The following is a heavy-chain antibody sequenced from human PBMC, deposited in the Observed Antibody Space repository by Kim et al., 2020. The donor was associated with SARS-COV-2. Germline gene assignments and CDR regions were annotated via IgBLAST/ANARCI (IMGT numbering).Heavy chain of an antibody. J-gene: IGHJ6*02. D-gene: IGHD3-22*01. CDR3: ARQVSYYYDSSGYYRARYYYYGMDG. CDR2: IYPGDSDT. CDR1: GYSFTSYW. V-gene: IGHV5-51*01. Sequence: GESLKISCKGSGYSFTSYWIGWVRQMPGKGLEWMGIIYPGDSDTRYSPSFQGQVTISADKSISTAYLQWSSLKASDTAMYYCARQVSYYYDSSGYYRARYYYYGMDGWGQGTTVTVSS.